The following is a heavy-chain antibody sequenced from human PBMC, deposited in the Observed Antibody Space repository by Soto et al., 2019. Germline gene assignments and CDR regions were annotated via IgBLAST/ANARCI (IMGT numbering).Heavy chain of an antibody. CDR2: IYATGTT. J-gene: IGHJ5*02. D-gene: IGHD1-1*01. CDR1: GATTSGFY. V-gene: IGHV4-4*07. CDR3: VRDGTKTLRDWFAP. Sequence: SETLRLTYTVSGATTSGFYWIGFRKSAGKGLEGIGRIYATGTTDYNPSLKSRVMMSVDTSKKQFSLKLRSVTAADTAVYYCVRDGTKTLRDWFAPWGQGISVTGS.